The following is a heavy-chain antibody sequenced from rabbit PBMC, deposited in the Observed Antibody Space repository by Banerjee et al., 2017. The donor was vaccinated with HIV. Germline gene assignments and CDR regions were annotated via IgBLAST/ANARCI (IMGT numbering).Heavy chain of an antibody. V-gene: IGHV1S40*01. D-gene: IGHD5-1*01. Sequence: QSLEESGGGLVQPEGSLTLTCKASGIDFSSKYYMCWVRQAPGKGLEWIACIYTSSGSTYYASWAKGRFTISKTSSTTVTLQMTSLTAADTATYFCARDRANDGGCVFGLWGPGTLVTVS. CDR1: GIDFSSKYY. CDR3: ARDRANDGGCVFGL. J-gene: IGHJ6*01. CDR2: IYTSSGST.